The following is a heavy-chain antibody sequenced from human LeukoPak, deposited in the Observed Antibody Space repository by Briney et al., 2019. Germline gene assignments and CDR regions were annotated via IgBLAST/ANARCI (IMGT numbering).Heavy chain of an antibody. J-gene: IGHJ4*02. CDR2: IGGSGSST. Sequence: GGSLRLSCAGSGFTFSTYAMSWVRQVPGKGLEWVSAIGGSGSSTYYADSVKGRFTISRDNSKNTLYLQMNSLRAEDTAVYYCAKSSKQYFYGSGSFDAWGKGPLVTVSS. CDR3: AKSSKQYFYGSGSFDA. CDR1: GFTFSTYA. V-gene: IGHV3-23*01. D-gene: IGHD3-10*01.